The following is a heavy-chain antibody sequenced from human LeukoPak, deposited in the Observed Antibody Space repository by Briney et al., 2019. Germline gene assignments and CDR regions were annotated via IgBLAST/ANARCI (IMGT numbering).Heavy chain of an antibody. CDR1: GFTFTNYA. Sequence: GGSLRLSCAASGFTFTNYAMSWVRQTPGKGLEWVSGITASGGITYYADSVKGRFTISRDNSKSTLYLQMNSLRVDDTAVYYCARGQAARTSAYYCYYGMDVWGQGTTVTVSS. V-gene: IGHV3-23*01. CDR2: ITASGGIT. J-gene: IGHJ6*02. D-gene: IGHD6-6*01. CDR3: ARGQAARTSAYYCYYGMDV.